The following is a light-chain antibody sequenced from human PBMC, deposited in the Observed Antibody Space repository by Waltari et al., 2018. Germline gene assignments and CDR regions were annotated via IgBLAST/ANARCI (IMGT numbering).Light chain of an antibody. CDR3: CSYAGSSHYL. V-gene: IGLV2-23*02. Sequence: QSALTQPASMSGTPGQSIAISCPGTSNDLGTYHRLSWYQHHPGKAPKLMIYEVSGRPSGVSDRFSGSKSGNTASLTISGLQAEDEADYYCCSYAGSSHYLFGTGTRVTVL. CDR1: SNDLGTYHR. CDR2: EVS. J-gene: IGLJ1*01.